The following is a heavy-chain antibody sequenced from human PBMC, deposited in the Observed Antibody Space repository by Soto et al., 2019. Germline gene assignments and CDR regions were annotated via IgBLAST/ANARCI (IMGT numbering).Heavy chain of an antibody. CDR3: ARDRYSSSWYVGALDY. V-gene: IGHV1-3*01. CDR2: INAGNGNT. J-gene: IGHJ4*02. Sequence: GASVKVSCKASGDTFTSYAIYWVRQAPGQRLEWMGWINAGNGNTRYSQKFQDRVTISRDTSASTVYMELNSLRSEDTAVYYCARDRYSSSWYVGALDYWGQGSLVTVSS. D-gene: IGHD6-13*01. CDR1: GDTFTSYA.